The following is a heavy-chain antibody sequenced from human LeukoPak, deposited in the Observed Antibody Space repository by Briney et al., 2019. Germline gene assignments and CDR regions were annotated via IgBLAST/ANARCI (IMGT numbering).Heavy chain of an antibody. J-gene: IGHJ5*02. D-gene: IGHD2-2*01. Sequence: SETLSLTCTVSGGSISSGGYYWSWIRQPPGKGLEWIGYIYHSGSTYYNPSLKSRVTISVDRSKNQFSLKLSSVTAADTAVYYCAREERIVVVPAAITSWFDPWGQGTLVTVSS. CDR1: GGSISSGGYY. V-gene: IGHV4-30-2*01. CDR2: IYHSGST. CDR3: AREERIVVVPAAITSWFDP.